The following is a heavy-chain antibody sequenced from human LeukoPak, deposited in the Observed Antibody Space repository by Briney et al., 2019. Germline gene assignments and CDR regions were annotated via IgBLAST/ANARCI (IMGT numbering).Heavy chain of an antibody. CDR2: ISDSGGST. Sequence: GGSLRLSCAASEFTFSSYAMSWVRQAPGKGLEWVSAISDSGGSTYYAESVKGRFTISRDNSRNTLYLQMISLWPDDTAVYYCVRIPGPPDCSGGGCYPKFAYMDVWGKGTTVTVSS. CDR1: EFTFSSYA. J-gene: IGHJ6*03. CDR3: VRIPGPPDCSGGGCYPKFAYMDV. D-gene: IGHD2-15*01. V-gene: IGHV3-23*01.